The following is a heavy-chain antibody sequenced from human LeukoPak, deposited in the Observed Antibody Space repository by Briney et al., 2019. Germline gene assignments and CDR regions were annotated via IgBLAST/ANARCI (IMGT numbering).Heavy chain of an antibody. J-gene: IGHJ4*02. CDR3: ARIYYDSSGSY. CDR1: GFTFSGYS. CDR2: ISYDASNK. V-gene: IGHV3-30*04. Sequence: GGSLRLSCAASGFTFSGYSMHWVRQAPGKGLEWVAVISYDASNKYYADSVKGRFTISRDNTKNTLYLQMNSLRAEDTAMYYCARIYYDSSGSYWGRGALVTVSS. D-gene: IGHD3-22*01.